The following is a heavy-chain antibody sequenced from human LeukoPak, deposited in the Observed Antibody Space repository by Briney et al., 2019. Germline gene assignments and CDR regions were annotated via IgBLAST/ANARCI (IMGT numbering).Heavy chain of an antibody. Sequence: GGSLRLSCSASGFTFSSYAMHWVRQAPGKGLEYISAISANGDNTYYADSVKGRFTISRDNSKNTLYLQMSSLRAEDTAVYYCARGRPHGNDYWGQGTLVTVSS. CDR2: ISANGDNT. CDR1: GFTFSSYA. D-gene: IGHD4-23*01. J-gene: IGHJ4*02. CDR3: ARGRPHGNDY. V-gene: IGHV3-64D*06.